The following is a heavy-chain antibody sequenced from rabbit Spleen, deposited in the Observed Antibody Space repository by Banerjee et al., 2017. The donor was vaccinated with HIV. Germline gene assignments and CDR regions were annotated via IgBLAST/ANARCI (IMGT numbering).Heavy chain of an antibody. Sequence: QEQLVESGGGLVKPGASLTLTCTASGFSFSSSDYMCWVRQAPGKGLEWIGCIYIGNGHIHYASWAKGRFTISKTSSTTVTLQVTSLTAADSATYCCARYSDNTIYSLWGQGPLVSVS. CDR1: GFSFSSSDY. J-gene: IGHJ3*01. V-gene: IGHV1S45*01. CDR3: ARYSDNTIYSL. D-gene: IGHD1-1*01. CDR2: IYIGNGHI.